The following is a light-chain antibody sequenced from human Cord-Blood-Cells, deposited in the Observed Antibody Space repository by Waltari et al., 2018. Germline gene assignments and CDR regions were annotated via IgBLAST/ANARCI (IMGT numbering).Light chain of an antibody. CDR2: DAS. CDR3: QQYNSYSWT. CDR1: QSISSL. J-gene: IGKJ1*01. V-gene: IGKV1-5*01. Sequence: DLQMNQSPSTLSAFVGDRVTITCRGSQSISSLLAWYEQKPGKAPKPLIYDASSLESGVPTRFSGSGSGTEFTLTISSLQPYDFATYYCQQYNSYSWTFGQGTKVEIK.